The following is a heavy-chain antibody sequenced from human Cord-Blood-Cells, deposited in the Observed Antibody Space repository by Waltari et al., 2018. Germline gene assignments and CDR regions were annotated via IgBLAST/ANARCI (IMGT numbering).Heavy chain of an antibody. D-gene: IGHD2-21*02. Sequence: QVQLQLWGAGLLKPSETLSLACGVHGGSSSCYYWSRFRQPPGKGLEWIGEINHSGSTNYNPSLKSRVTISVETAKNQFSLKLSSVTAADTAVYYCARQVEVTATFDYWGQGTLVTVSS. CDR2: INHSGST. J-gene: IGHJ4*02. CDR3: ARQVEVTATFDY. V-gene: IGHV4-34*01. CDR1: GGSSSCYY.